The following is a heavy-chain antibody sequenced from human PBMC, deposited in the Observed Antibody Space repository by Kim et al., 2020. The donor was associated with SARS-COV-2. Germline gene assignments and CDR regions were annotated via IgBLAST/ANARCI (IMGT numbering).Heavy chain of an antibody. CDR3: ARDLEKVSSWYVDYYYGMDV. CDR1: GYTFTSYG. V-gene: IGHV1-18*01. CDR2: ISAYNGNT. J-gene: IGHJ6*02. D-gene: IGHD6-13*01. Sequence: ASVKVSCKASGYTFTSYGISWVRQAPGQGLEWMGWISAYNGNTNYAQKLQGRVTMTTDTSTSTAYMELRSLRSDDTAVYYCARDLEKVSSWYVDYYYGMDVWGQGTTVTVSS.